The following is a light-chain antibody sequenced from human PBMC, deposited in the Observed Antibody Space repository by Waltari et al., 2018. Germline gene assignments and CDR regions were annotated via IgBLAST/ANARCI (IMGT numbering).Light chain of an antibody. CDR3: SSYAGSSKGV. J-gene: IGLJ2*01. Sequence: QSALTQPASVSGSPGQSITISCTGTSHDVGNYKRVSCYQQHPGKAPQLMIYAVSKRPSGVSDRFSGSKSGDMASLTISGLQPEDEAEYFCSSYAGSSKGVFGGGTKVTVL. CDR2: AVS. V-gene: IGLV2-23*02. CDR1: SHDVGNYKR.